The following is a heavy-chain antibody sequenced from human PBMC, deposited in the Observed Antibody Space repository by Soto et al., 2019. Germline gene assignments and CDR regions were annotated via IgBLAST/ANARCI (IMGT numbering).Heavy chain of an antibody. J-gene: IGHJ6*02. D-gene: IGHD3-22*01. CDR2: ISFDGTNK. Sequence: QVQLVESGGGGVQPERSQRLSCTAYKFTFASYVMHWVRQDPGEGLEWVALISFDGTNKYYADSVKGRFTIYRDNSKNTMYLQRNSLRTEDTDVYYCAREMMHMIMGGMSAMDVWGQGTTVNVS. CDR1: KFTFASYV. CDR3: AREMMHMIMGGMSAMDV. V-gene: IGHV3-30*04.